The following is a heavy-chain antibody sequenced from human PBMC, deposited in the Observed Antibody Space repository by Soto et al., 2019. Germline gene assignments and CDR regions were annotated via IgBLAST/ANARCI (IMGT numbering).Heavy chain of an antibody. CDR2: IIPIFGTA. Sequence: SVKVSCKASGGTFSSYAISWVRQAPGQGLEWMGGIIPIFGTANYAQKFQGRVTITADESTSTAYMELSSLRSEDTAVYYCARGRPIVVVPAATYYYYGMDVWGQGTTVTVSS. V-gene: IGHV1-69*13. CDR1: GGTFSSYA. D-gene: IGHD2-2*01. CDR3: ARGRPIVVVPAATYYYYGMDV. J-gene: IGHJ6*02.